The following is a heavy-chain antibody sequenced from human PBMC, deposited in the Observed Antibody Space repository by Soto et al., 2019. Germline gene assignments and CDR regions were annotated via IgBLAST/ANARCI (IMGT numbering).Heavy chain of an antibody. CDR1: GFTFSNYA. CDR3: AKYPPAGGTHIDY. Sequence: EVQLLESGGGLVQPGGSLRLSCAASGFTFSNYAMSWVRQAPGTGLEWVSAISGSGGSTYYADSVKGRFTISRDNSKNTVYLQMKSLRAEDTAVYYCAKYPPAGGTHIDYWGQGTLVTVSS. V-gene: IGHV3-23*01. CDR2: ISGSGGST. D-gene: IGHD1-26*01. J-gene: IGHJ4*02.